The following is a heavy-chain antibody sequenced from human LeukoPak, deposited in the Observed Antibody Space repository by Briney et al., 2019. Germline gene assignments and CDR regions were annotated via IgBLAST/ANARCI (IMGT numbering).Heavy chain of an antibody. Sequence: GGSLRLSCAASGFTFTHYGMNWVRQAPGKGLEWVSGIRANGETTYYADSVRGRFTISRDNSKNTVDLQMNNLRVDDTAIYYCAKDHANTPVVTNWGQGILVSVSS. V-gene: IGHV3-23*01. CDR2: IRANGETT. J-gene: IGHJ4*02. CDR3: AKDHANTPVVTN. CDR1: GFTFTHYG. D-gene: IGHD2-21*02.